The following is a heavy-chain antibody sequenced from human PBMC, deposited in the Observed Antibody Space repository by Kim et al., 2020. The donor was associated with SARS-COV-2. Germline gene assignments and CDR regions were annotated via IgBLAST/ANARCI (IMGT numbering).Heavy chain of an antibody. Sequence: SETLSLTCTVSGGSISSYYWSWIRQPPGKGLEWIGYIYYSGSTNYNPSLKSRVTISVDTSKNQFSLKLSSVTAADTDVYYCARAFPYYVSSGYYPYSYYFDYWGQGTLVTVSS. CDR3: ARAFPYYVSSGYYPYSYYFDY. CDR1: GGSISSYY. J-gene: IGHJ4*02. D-gene: IGHD3-22*01. CDR2: IYYSGST. V-gene: IGHV4-59*01.